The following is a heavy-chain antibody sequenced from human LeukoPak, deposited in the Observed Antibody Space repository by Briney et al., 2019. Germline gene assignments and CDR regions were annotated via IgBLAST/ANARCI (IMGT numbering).Heavy chain of an antibody. CDR3: ARADSPYYYGTGSYYNVLYFQF. J-gene: IGHJ4*02. CDR1: GGTFSSYA. D-gene: IGHD3-10*01. V-gene: IGHV1-69*01. Sequence: SLKVSCKASGGTFSSYAISWVRQAPGQGLECMGGIIPIFGTANYAQKFQGRVTITADESTSTVYMELSSLRSEDTAVYYCARADSPYYYGTGSYYNVLYFQFWGQGTLVTVSS. CDR2: IIPIFGTA.